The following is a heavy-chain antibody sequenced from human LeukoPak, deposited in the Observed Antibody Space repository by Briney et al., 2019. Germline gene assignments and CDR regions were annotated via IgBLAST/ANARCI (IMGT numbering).Heavy chain of an antibody. CDR1: GGSISGYY. V-gene: IGHV4-34*01. CDR3: ASVLNYCYGMDV. J-gene: IGHJ6*02. D-gene: IGHD3-10*01. Sequence: SGTLSLTCTVSGGSISGYYWSWIRQPPGKGLEWIGEISYDGSTNYNPSLKSRVTISVDKSKNQFSLKLSSVTAADTAVYYCASVLNYCYGMDVWGQGTTVTVS. CDR2: ISYDGST.